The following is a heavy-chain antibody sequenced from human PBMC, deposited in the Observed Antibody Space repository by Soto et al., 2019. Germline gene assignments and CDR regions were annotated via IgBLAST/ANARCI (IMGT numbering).Heavy chain of an antibody. J-gene: IGHJ4*02. Sequence: QVQLVQSGAEEKKHGASVKVSCKASGYTFTSYAMHWVRQAPGQRLEWMGWINAGNGNTKYSQKFQGRVTITRDTSASTAYMELSSLRSEDTAVYYCAMSIVVVTALDYWGQGTLVTVSS. V-gene: IGHV1-3*05. CDR1: GYTFTSYA. CDR2: INAGNGNT. CDR3: AMSIVVVTALDY. D-gene: IGHD2-21*02.